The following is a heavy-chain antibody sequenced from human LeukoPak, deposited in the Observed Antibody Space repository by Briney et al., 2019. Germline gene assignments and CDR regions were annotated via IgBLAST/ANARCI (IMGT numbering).Heavy chain of an antibody. CDR3: ARLLEWSQARDH. CDR1: GYTFTGYY. Sequence: ASVKVSCKASGYTFTGYYMHWVRQAPGQGLEWMGWINPNSGGTNYAQKFQGRVTMTRDTSSSTAYMELSRLRSDDTAVYSCARLLEWSQARDHWGQGTLVTVSS. J-gene: IGHJ4*02. CDR2: INPNSGGT. V-gene: IGHV1-2*02. D-gene: IGHD3-3*01.